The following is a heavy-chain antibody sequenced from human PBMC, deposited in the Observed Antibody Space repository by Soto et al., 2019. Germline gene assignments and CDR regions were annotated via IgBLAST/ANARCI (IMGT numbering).Heavy chain of an antibody. V-gene: IGHV3-23*01. J-gene: IGHJ4*02. D-gene: IGHD3-10*01. CDR1: GFIFRTFG. Sequence: PGGSLRLSCAASGFIFRTFGMSWVRQAPGKGLEWVSSISDGGDRTYYADSVRGRFTISRDNSKNTLFLQMNSLGAEGTAIYYCAKDRRWFGRQTEDHWGQGDLVTVSS. CDR2: ISDGGDRT. CDR3: AKDRRWFGRQTEDH.